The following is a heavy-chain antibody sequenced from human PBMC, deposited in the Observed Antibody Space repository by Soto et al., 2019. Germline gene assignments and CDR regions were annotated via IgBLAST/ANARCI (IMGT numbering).Heavy chain of an antibody. CDR1: GYTFATHV. Sequence: QVQLEQSGAEVKKPGASVKVSCKASGYTFATHVIRWARQAPGQGLEWMGWISAYNGNTYYAQNVQGSVTMTTATSASTTYMELKSLRSDDTAVYYGVGGEEGSGWFRDYWGQGTL. D-gene: IGHD6-19*01. V-gene: IGHV1-18*01. J-gene: IGHJ4*02. CDR2: ISAYNGNT. CDR3: VGGEEGSGWFRDY.